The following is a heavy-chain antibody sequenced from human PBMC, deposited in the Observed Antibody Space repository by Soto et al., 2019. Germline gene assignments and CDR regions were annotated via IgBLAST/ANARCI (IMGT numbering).Heavy chain of an antibody. D-gene: IGHD2-15*01. CDR3: ARIVVYCSGGSCYSRYYFDY. CDR2: IYPGDSDT. J-gene: IGHJ4*02. V-gene: IGHV5-51*03. Sequence: GESRKISCKGSGYSFTSYWIGWVRQMPGKGLEWMGIIYPGDSDTRYSPSFQGQVTTSADKSISTAYLQWSSLKASDTAMYYCARIVVYCSGGSCYSRYYFDYWGQGTLVTVSS. CDR1: GYSFTSYW.